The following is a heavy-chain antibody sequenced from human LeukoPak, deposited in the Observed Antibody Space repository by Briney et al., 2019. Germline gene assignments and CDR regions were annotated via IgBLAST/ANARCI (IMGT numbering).Heavy chain of an antibody. CDR1: GSTFSSYA. CDR3: AKSDHGFWYFDL. J-gene: IGHJ2*01. V-gene: IGHV3-23*01. Sequence: PGRSLRLSFAAFGSTFSSYAMSCVRQAPGEGLEWVSAISGSGGTTTYAISVKGRFTISRDNSKNTLYVQMNILRSEDTAIYYCAKSDHGFWYFDLWGRGTLVTVSS. D-gene: IGHD1-14*01. CDR2: ISGSGGTT.